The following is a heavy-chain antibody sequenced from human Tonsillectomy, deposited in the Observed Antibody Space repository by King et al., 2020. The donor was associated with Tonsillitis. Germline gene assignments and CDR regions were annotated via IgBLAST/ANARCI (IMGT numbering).Heavy chain of an antibody. V-gene: IGHV4-59*08. D-gene: IGHD6-19*01. CDR2: IHYSGTT. J-gene: IGHJ4*02. CDR1: GGSISSDY. CDR3: AGGAGWYPY. Sequence: QLQESGPGLVKPSETLSLTCTVSGGSISSDYWSWIRQPPGKGLEGLEWIGYIHYSGTTNYNPSLKSRVTISVDTSKNQFSLKLSSVTAADTAVYYCAGGAGWYPYWGQGTLVTVSS.